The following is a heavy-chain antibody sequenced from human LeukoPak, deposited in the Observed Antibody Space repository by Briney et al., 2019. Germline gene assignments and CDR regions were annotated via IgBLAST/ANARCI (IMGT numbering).Heavy chain of an antibody. D-gene: IGHD2-2*01. CDR3: ARGGGRSVGVVVPAAMISYYYYMDV. J-gene: IGHJ6*03. CDR2: INPNSGGT. V-gene: IGHV1-2*02. CDR1: GYTFTGYY. Sequence: GASVKVSCKASGYTFTGYYMHWVRQAPGQGLEWMGWINPNSGGTNYAQKFQGRVTMTRDTSISTAYMELSRLRSDDTAVYYCARGGGRSVGVVVPAAMISYYYYMDVWGKGTTVTVSS.